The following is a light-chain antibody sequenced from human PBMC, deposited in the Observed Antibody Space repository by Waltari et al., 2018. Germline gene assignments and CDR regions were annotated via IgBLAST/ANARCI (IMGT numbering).Light chain of an antibody. J-gene: IGKJ3*01. CDR2: WAS. CDR1: QSVLYVSYNKNS. Sequence: DIVMTQSPDSLAVSLGERATINCKSSQSVLYVSYNKNSLAWYQQKPGQPPKLLIYWASTRESGVPDRFSGSGSGTDFTLTISSLQAEDVAVYYCQQYYSTPFTFGPGTKVDIK. CDR3: QQYYSTPFT. V-gene: IGKV4-1*01.